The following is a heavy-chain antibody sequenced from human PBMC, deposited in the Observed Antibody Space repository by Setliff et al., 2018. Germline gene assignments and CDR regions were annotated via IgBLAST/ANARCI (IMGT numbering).Heavy chain of an antibody. J-gene: IGHJ3*02. V-gene: IGHV3-53*01. Sequence: QPGGSLRLSCVVSGLIVSDIHMTWVRQTPGKGLEWLSVIYNSDSTYYTDSVKGRFTISRDNSKNTVYLQMNNLRADDTAIYYCARSPANGGHDAFDIWGQGTMVTVSS. CDR3: ARSPANGGHDAFDI. CDR2: IYNSDST. D-gene: IGHD6-25*01. CDR1: GLIVSDIH.